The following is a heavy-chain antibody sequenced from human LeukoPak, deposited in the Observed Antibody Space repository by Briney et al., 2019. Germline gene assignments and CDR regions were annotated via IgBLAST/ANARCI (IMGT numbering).Heavy chain of an antibody. Sequence: GGSLRLSCAASGFTVSSNYMSWVRQAPGKGLEWVSVIYSGGSTYYADSVKGRFTISRDNSKNTLYLQMNSLRAEDTAVYYCARDPGYYDSSGTCWGQGTQVTVSS. CDR1: GFTVSSNY. D-gene: IGHD3-22*01. J-gene: IGHJ4*02. V-gene: IGHV3-66*01. CDR3: ARDPGYYDSSGTC. CDR2: IYSGGST.